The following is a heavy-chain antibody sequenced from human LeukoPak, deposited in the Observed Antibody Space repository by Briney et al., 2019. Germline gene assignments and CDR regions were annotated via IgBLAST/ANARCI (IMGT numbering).Heavy chain of an antibody. CDR1: GFTVSSNY. J-gene: IGHJ6*03. Sequence: GGSLRLSRAPSGFTVSSNYMSWVRQAPRTGLEWVSVIYSGGSTYYADSVMGRFTISRDNSKNTLYLQMNSLRAEDTAVYYCARDTARGRYYYYYMDVWGKGTTVTVSS. CDR2: IYSGGST. D-gene: IGHD5-18*01. CDR3: ARDTARGRYYYYYMDV. V-gene: IGHV3-53*01.